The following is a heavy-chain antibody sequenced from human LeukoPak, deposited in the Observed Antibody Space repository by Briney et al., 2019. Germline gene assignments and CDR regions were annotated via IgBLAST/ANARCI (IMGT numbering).Heavy chain of an antibody. CDR3: ARHKRAVAGTWDSFDY. D-gene: IGHD6-19*01. J-gene: IGHJ4*02. V-gene: IGHV5-51*01. Sequence: GESLKISCKGSGYSFTSYWIGWVRQMPGKGLEWMGIIYPGDSDTRYSPPFQGQVTISADKSISTAYLQWSSLKASDTAMYYCARHKRAVAGTWDSFDYWGQGTLVTVSS. CDR1: GYSFTSYW. CDR2: IYPGDSDT.